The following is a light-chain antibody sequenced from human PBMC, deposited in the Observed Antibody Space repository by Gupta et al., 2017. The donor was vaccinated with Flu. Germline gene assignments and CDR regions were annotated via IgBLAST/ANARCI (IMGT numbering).Light chain of an antibody. CDR1: SSNLGSDY. CDR2: KNN. V-gene: IGLV1-47*01. CDR3: ASWDDRLNGWV. Sequence: QSVLRQPPSASGPPGQTVTISCSGTSSNLGSDYVYWYQQCAEVAPKRLISKNNRRPSGVPDRFSGSKSGTSASLAISGLRADDEADYYCASWDDRLNGWVFGGGTKLTVL. J-gene: IGLJ3*02.